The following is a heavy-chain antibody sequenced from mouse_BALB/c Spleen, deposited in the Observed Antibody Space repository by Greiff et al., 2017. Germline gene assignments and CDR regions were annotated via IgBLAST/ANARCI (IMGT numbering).Heavy chain of an antibody. J-gene: IGHJ4*01. CDR3: TRDYGYDMDY. D-gene: IGHD1-2*01. Sequence: QVQLKQPGAELVRPGASVKLSCKASGYTFTSYWINWVKQRPGQGLEWIGNIYPSDSYTNYNQKFKDKATLTVDKSSSTAYMQLSSPTSEDSAVYYCTRDYGYDMDYWGQGTSVTVSS. CDR1: GYTFTSYW. V-gene: IGHV1-69*02. CDR2: IYPSDSYT.